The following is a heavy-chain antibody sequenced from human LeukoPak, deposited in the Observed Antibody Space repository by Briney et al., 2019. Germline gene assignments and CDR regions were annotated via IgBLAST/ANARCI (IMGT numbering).Heavy chain of an antibody. CDR3: ASKGYCSSTSRCAGDY. V-gene: IGHV3-43D*03. D-gene: IGHD2-2*01. J-gene: IGHJ4*02. CDR2: ISWDGGST. CDR1: GFTFDDYA. Sequence: PGGSLRLSCAASGFTFDDYAMHWVRQAPGKGLEWVSLISWDGGSTYYADSVKGRFTISRDNSKNSLYLQMNSLRAEDTALYYCASKGYCSSTSRCAGDYWGQGTLVTVSS.